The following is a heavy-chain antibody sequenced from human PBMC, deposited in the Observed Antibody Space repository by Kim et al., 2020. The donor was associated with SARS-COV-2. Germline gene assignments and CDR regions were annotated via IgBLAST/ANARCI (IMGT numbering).Heavy chain of an antibody. CDR3: ARRTRTYSSGWYEDPYFDY. Sequence: GESLKISCKGSGYSFTSYWIGWVRQMPGEGLGGMGIIYPGDSDTRYSPSFQGQVTISADKSISTAYLQWSSLKASGTAMYYCARRTRTYSSGWYEDPYFDYWGQGTLVTVSS. CDR2: IYPGDSDT. CDR1: GYSFTSYW. J-gene: IGHJ4*02. D-gene: IGHD6-19*01. V-gene: IGHV5-51*01.